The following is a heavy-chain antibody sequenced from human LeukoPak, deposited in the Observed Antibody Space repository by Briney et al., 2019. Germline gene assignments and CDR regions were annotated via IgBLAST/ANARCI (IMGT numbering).Heavy chain of an antibody. Sequence: ASVKVSCKASGYTFTSYDINWVRQATGQGLEWMGWINPNSGYTGYTQMFQGRVTMTRNTSISTAYMELTSLRSDDTAVYYCAIALAYSHFFDYWGQGTLVTVSS. D-gene: IGHD5-18*01. CDR2: INPNSGYT. CDR3: AIALAYSHFFDY. J-gene: IGHJ4*02. V-gene: IGHV1-8*01. CDR1: GYTFTSYD.